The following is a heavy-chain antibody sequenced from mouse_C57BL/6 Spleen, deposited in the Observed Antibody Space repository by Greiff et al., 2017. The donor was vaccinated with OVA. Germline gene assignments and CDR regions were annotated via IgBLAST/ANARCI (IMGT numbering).Heavy chain of an antibody. CDR3: ARENYDYDVDYYAMDY. CDR2: IYPGDGDT. D-gene: IGHD2-4*01. CDR1: GYAFSSSW. V-gene: IGHV1-82*01. J-gene: IGHJ4*01. Sequence: QVQLQQSGPELVKPGASVKISCKASGYAFSSSWMNWVKQRPGKGLEWIGRIYPGDGDTNYNGKFKGKATLTADKSSSTAYMQLSSLTSEDSAVYFCARENYDYDVDYYAMDYWGQGTSVTVSS.